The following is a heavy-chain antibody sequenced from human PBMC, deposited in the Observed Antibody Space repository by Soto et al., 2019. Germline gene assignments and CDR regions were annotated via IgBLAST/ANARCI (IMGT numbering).Heavy chain of an antibody. Sequence: ASVKVSCKASGYTFTGHYIHWVRQAPEQGPEWMGEIGPESGATRYAQKFQGRVTMTRDMSITTVYMELNNLSPDDTAVYYCGRGRSGQIVVFYWGQGTPVTAPQ. V-gene: IGHV1-2*02. CDR2: IGPESGAT. J-gene: IGHJ4*02. CDR1: GYTFTGHY. CDR3: GRGRSGQIVVFY. D-gene: IGHD5-12*01.